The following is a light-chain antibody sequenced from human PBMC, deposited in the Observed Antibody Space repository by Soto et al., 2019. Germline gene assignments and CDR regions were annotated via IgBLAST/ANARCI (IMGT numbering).Light chain of an antibody. CDR3: QQSYNSPQT. CDR2: AAS. V-gene: IGKV1-39*01. J-gene: IGKJ1*01. Sequence: DIQMTQSPSSLSASVGDGVTITFRASQSISSYLNWYQQKPGKAPKLLIYAASSLQSGVPSRFSGSGSGTDFTLTINSLQPEDFATYSCQQSYNSPQTFGQGTKVDIK. CDR1: QSISSY.